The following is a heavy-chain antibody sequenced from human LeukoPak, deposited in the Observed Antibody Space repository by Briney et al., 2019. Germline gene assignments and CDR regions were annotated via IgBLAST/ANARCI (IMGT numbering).Heavy chain of an antibody. D-gene: IGHD3-22*01. J-gene: IGHJ5*02. CDR1: GFTFGDYA. V-gene: IGHV3-49*03. Sequence: GGSLRLSCTASGFTFGDYAMRWFRQAPGKGREWVGFIRSKAYGGTTEYAASVKGRFTISRDDSKSIAYLQMNSLKTEDTAVYYCTRDPNYYDSSGYYRWGQGTLVTVSS. CDR2: IRSKAYGGTT. CDR3: TRDPNYYDSSGYYR.